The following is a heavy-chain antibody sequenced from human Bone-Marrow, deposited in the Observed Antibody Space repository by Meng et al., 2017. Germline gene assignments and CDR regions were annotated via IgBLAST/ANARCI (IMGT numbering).Heavy chain of an antibody. CDR1: GFTFSSYW. CDR2: INQDGSEK. V-gene: IGHV3-7*01. D-gene: IGHD3-22*01. Sequence: GGSLRLSCAASGFTFSSYWLAWVRQAPGKGLEWVANINQDGSEKYYVDSVKGRFTISRDNAETSLYLEINSLRAEDTAVYYCARDFQYYYDSSGYDYWGQGTLVTVSS. J-gene: IGHJ4*02. CDR3: ARDFQYYYDSSGYDY.